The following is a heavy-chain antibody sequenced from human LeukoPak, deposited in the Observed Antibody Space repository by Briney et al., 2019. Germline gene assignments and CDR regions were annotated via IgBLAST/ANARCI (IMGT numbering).Heavy chain of an antibody. CDR1: GFTFSSYA. V-gene: IGHV3-23*01. CDR2: ISGSGGST. J-gene: IGHJ4*02. D-gene: IGHD2-2*01. CDR3: TSGGAAMIGASFDY. Sequence: GGSLRLSCAASGFTFSSYAMSWVRQAPGKGLEWVSAISGSGGSTYYADSVKGRFTISRDNSKNTLYLQMNSLRAEDTAVYYCTSGGAAMIGASFDYWGQGTLVTDSS.